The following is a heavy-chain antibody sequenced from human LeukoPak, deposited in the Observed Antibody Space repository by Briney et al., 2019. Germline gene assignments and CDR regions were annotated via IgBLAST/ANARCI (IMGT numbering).Heavy chain of an antibody. CDR1: GVSISTGDYY. CDR3: AKDASYNSGLTRAFDI. Sequence: SETLSLTCTVSGVSISTGDYYWSWIRQSPGKGLEWIGYIYYSGSTYYNPSLKSRVTISKDTSKNQVSLTLTSLTAADTAVYYCAKDASYNSGLTRAFDIWGQGTMVTVSS. D-gene: IGHD5-12*01. CDR2: IYYSGST. V-gene: IGHV4-30-4*08. J-gene: IGHJ3*02.